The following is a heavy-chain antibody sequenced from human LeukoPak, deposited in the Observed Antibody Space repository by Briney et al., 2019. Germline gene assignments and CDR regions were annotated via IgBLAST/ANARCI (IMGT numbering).Heavy chain of an antibody. V-gene: IGHV3-9*01. CDR3: AKDGDSSGYYTLDY. Sequence: GGSLRLSCAASGLSFSDYWMQWVRHAPGKGLEWVSSINWSSGSIRYADSVKGRFTISRDNAKKSLYLQMNSLRAEDTALYYCAKDGDSSGYYTLDYWGQGTLVTVSS. J-gene: IGHJ4*02. CDR1: GLSFSDYW. CDR2: INWSSGSI. D-gene: IGHD3-22*01.